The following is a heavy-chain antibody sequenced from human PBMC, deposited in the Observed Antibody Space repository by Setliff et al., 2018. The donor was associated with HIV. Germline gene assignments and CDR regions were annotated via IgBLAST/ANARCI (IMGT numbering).Heavy chain of an antibody. Sequence: ASVKVSCKTSGYIFNAYHVHWVRQGPGQGFEWMGRINPKSGATRYSQTFQGRVTITRDTSASTAYMELSSLRSEDTAVYYCARPYSPYFLLMASDYFDYWGQGTLVTVSS. CDR1: GYIFNAYH. J-gene: IGHJ4*02. D-gene: IGHD2-21*01. CDR3: ARPYSPYFLLMASDYFDY. CDR2: INPKSGAT. V-gene: IGHV1-2*06.